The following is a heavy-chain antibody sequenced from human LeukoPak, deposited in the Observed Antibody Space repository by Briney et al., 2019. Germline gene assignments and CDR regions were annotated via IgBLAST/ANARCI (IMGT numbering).Heavy chain of an antibody. CDR3: ARKGLWGYDSSGFYSYYLDY. J-gene: IGHJ4*02. V-gene: IGHV3-23*01. D-gene: IGHD3-22*01. CDR2: ISGSRGSS. CDR1: GFTFDTHG. Sequence: GGSLRLSCAASGFTFDTHGMSWVRQAPGKGLEWVSAISGSRGSSYYADSVKGRFTISRDNSKNTLYLQMNSLRAEDAAVYYCARKGLWGYDSSGFYSYYLDYWGQGTLVTVSS.